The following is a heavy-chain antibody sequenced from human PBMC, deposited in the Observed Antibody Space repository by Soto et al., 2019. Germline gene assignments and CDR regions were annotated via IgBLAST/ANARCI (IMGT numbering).Heavy chain of an antibody. V-gene: IGHV3-13*01. Sequence: LRLSCEASGFTFSGFDMHWVRQPTGKGLEWVSSIGTAGDTYYAVSVKGRFTISRDNAKNSLSLQMNSLRAGDMAVYFCAKSQEIGTHFFDSWGQGTQVTV. J-gene: IGHJ4*02. CDR2: IGTAGDT. CDR1: GFTFSGFD. CDR3: AKSQEIGTHFFDS. D-gene: IGHD6-13*01.